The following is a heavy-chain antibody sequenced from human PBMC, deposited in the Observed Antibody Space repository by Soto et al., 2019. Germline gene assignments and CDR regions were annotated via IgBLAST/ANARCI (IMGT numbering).Heavy chain of an antibody. CDR3: AKAAIPIAAVGSTEAYYFDY. D-gene: IGHD6-13*01. V-gene: IGHV3-23*01. CDR2: ISGSGGST. Sequence: LSLTCAASGFTFSSYAMSWVRQAPGKGLEWVSAISGSGGSTYYADSVKGRFTISRDNSKNTLYLQMNSLRAEDTAVYYCAKAAIPIAAVGSTEAYYFDYWGQGTLVTVSS. J-gene: IGHJ4*02. CDR1: GFTFSSYA.